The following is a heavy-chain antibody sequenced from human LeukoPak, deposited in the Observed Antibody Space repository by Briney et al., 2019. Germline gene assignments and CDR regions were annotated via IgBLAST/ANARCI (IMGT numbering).Heavy chain of an antibody. CDR3: ARQATSFDY. V-gene: IGHV4-59*08. D-gene: IGHD5-12*01. J-gene: IGHJ4*02. Sequence: TSSETLSLTCTVSGGSISSYYWSWIRQPPGKGLEWIGYIYYSGSTNYNPSLKSRVTTSVDTSKNQFSLKLSSVTAADTAVYYCARQATSFDYWGQGTLVTVSS. CDR2: IYYSGST. CDR1: GGSISSYY.